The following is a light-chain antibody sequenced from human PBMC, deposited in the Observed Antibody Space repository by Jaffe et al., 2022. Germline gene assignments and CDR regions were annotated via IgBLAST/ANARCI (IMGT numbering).Light chain of an antibody. V-gene: IGKV2-30*02. Sequence: DVVMTQSPLSLPVTLGQPASISCRSSQSLVHSDGNTYLNWFQQRPGQSPRRLIYKVSNRDSGVPDRFSGSGSGTDFTLKISRVEAEDVGVYYCMQGTPTWTFGQGTKVEIK. CDR3: MQGTPTWT. CDR1: QSLVHSDGNTY. CDR2: KVS. J-gene: IGKJ1*01.